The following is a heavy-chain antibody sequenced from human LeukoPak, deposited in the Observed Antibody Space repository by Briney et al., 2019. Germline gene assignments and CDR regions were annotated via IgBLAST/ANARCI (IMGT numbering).Heavy chain of an antibody. Sequence: SETLSLTCAVYGGSFSGYYWSWIRQPPGKGLEWIGEINHSGSTNYNPSLKSRVTISVDTSKNQFSLKLSSVTAADTAVYYCANIYGSGPSAYWSEGTLVTVPS. J-gene: IGHJ4*02. D-gene: IGHD3-10*01. CDR3: ANIYGSGPSAY. V-gene: IGHV4-34*01. CDR1: GGSFSGYY. CDR2: INHSGST.